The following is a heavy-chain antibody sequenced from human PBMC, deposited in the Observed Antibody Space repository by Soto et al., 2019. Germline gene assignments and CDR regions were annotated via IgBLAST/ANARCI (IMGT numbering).Heavy chain of an antibody. CDR1: GGSISSYY. CDR3: ARDRAGIAAH. CDR2: IYYSGST. J-gene: IGHJ4*02. D-gene: IGHD6-13*01. Sequence: PSETLSLTCTVSGGSISSYYWSWIRQPPGKGLEWIGYIYYSGSTNYNPSLKSRVTISVDTSKNQFSLKLSSVTAADTAVYYCARDRAGIAAHWGQGTLVTVS. V-gene: IGHV4-59*01.